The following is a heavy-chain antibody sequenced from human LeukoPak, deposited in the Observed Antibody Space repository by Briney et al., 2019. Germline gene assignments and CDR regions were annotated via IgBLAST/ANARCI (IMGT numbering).Heavy chain of an antibody. CDR1: GGSISSSNYY. J-gene: IGHJ6*03. Sequence: PSETLSLTCTVSGGSISSSNYYWGWIRQPPGKGLEWIGSIYYSGSTYYNPSLKSRLTISLDTSENQFSLNLSSVTAADTAVYYCAPLRGYMDVWGKGTTVTVSS. CDR2: IYYSGST. D-gene: IGHD3-10*01. V-gene: IGHV4-39*07. CDR3: APLRGYMDV.